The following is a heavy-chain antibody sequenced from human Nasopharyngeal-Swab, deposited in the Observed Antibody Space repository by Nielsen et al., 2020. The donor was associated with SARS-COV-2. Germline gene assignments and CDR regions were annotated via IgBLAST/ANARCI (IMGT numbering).Heavy chain of an antibody. Sequence: LTCAASGLPSVDYAMHWVRRPPGKGLEGVSPISGDGGSTYYADSAKGRFTISRDNNKNTLYLQMISLRTEDTALYYCASQWTAAGTLDYWGQGALVTVSS. D-gene: IGHD6-13*01. CDR2: ISGDGGST. J-gene: IGHJ4*02. V-gene: IGHV3-43*02. CDR1: GLPSVDYA. CDR3: ASQWTAAGTLDY.